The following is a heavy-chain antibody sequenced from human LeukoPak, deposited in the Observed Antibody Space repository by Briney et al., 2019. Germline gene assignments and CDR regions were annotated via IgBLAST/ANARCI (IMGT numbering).Heavy chain of an antibody. J-gene: IGHJ6*03. V-gene: IGHV3-21*01. Sequence: KTGGSLRLSCATSGFTFSSHDMNWVRQAPGKGLEWVSSITGKSKSIDYAESLKGRFAISRDNAKNSLFLQMDSLRVEDTAVYYCVREGSGSTHYMDVWGKGTTVTVSS. D-gene: IGHD3-10*01. CDR1: GFTFSSHD. CDR2: ITGKSKSI. CDR3: VREGSGSTHYMDV.